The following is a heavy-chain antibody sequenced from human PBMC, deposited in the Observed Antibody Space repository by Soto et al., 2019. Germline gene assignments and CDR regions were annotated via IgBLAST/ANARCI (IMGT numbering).Heavy chain of an antibody. V-gene: IGHV1-46*01. Sequence: GASVKVSCKASGYTFTSYYMHWVRQAPGQGLEWMGIINPSGGSTSYAQKFQGRVTMTRDTSTSTVYMELSSLRSEDTAVYYCASSRGYYTGPYGMDVWGQGTTVTVSS. CDR3: ASSRGYYTGPYGMDV. CDR2: INPSGGST. J-gene: IGHJ6*02. D-gene: IGHD3-3*01. CDR1: GYTFTSYY.